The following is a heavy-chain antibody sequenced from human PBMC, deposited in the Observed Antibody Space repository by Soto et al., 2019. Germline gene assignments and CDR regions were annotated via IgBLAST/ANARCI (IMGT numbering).Heavy chain of an antibody. V-gene: IGHV4-39*02. D-gene: IGHD3-9*01. CDR1: GGSINTYSYY. CDR3: ARRHDYDILPGDGWFDP. Sequence: QLQLQESGPGLVRPSETLSLTCTVSGGSINTYSYYWGWIRQPPGKGLEWIASIYYTGNTYYNPSLKSRVTMSVDLSKNHFSLKLTSVTAADTAVYYCARRHDYDILPGDGWFDPWGQGTLVTVSS. CDR2: IYYTGNT. J-gene: IGHJ5*02.